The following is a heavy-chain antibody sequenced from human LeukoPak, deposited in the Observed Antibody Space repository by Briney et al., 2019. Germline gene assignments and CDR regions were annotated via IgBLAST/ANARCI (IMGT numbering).Heavy chain of an antibody. Sequence: SQTLSLTCTVSSGSISSPPYYWSWIRQPAGKEVEWIGRIYSSGTFDYSPSLKSRVTLSIDTSKNSFSLRLSSVTATDTAVYYCARGPGSATKEAFDIWGQGTMVTVSS. CDR2: IYSSGTF. V-gene: IGHV4-61*02. D-gene: IGHD2-8*01. J-gene: IGHJ3*02. CDR3: ARGPGSATKEAFDI. CDR1: SGSISSPPYY.